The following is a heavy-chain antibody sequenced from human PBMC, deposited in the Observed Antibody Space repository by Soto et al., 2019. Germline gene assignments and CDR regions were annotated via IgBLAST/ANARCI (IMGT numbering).Heavy chain of an antibody. Sequence: SETLSLTCSVSGGSISNYYWTWLRQPPGKGLERIGYIHYSGSTKFNPSLKSRVTISGDTSKNQFSLKVSSVTAADTAIYYCARGIIGGYLFYFDYWGQGTPVTVSS. D-gene: IGHD3-22*01. J-gene: IGHJ4*02. CDR3: ARGIIGGYLFYFDY. V-gene: IGHV4-59*01. CDR1: GGSISNYY. CDR2: IHYSGST.